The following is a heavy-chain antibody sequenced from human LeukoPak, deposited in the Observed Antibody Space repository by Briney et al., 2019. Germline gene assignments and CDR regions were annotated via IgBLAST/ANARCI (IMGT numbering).Heavy chain of an antibody. V-gene: IGHV3-33*01. Sequence: GGSLRLSCAASGFTFSSYGMHWVRQAPGKGLEWVAVIWYDGSNKYYADSVKGRFTISRDNSKNTLYLQMNSLRAEDTAVYYCARDSEGPGEAAGHDYWGQGTLVTVSS. CDR2: IWYDGSNK. CDR1: GFTFSSYG. J-gene: IGHJ4*02. D-gene: IGHD6-13*01. CDR3: ARDSEGPGEAAGHDY.